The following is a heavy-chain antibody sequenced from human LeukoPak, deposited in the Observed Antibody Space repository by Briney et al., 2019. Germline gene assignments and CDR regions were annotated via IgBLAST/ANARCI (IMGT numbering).Heavy chain of an antibody. Sequence: ASVKVSCKASGYTFTEYYMHWVRQAPGQGLEWMGWINPKSGGTSYAQKFQGRVTMTRDTSINTAYMELSTLKSDDTAVYYCARAATVTNYWGQGTLVTVSS. CDR2: INPKSGGT. J-gene: IGHJ4*02. D-gene: IGHD4-11*01. CDR1: GYTFTEYY. V-gene: IGHV1-2*02. CDR3: ARAATVTNY.